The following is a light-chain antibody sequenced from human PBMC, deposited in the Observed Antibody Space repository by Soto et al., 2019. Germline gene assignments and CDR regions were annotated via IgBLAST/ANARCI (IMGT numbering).Light chain of an antibody. J-gene: IGLJ1*01. CDR1: SSDIGGYNY. V-gene: IGLV2-14*01. CDR2: EVS. Sequence: QSALTQPASVSGSPGQSITISCTGTSSDIGGYNYVSWYQQVPGKAPKLMIYEVSNRPSGVSNRFSGSKSGNTASLTISGLRAEDEADYYCSSYTSSNTPFGTGTKLTVL. CDR3: SSYTSSNTP.